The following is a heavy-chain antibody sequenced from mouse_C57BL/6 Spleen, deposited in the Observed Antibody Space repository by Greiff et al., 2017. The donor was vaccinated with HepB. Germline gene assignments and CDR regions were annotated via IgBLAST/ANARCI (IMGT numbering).Heavy chain of an antibody. D-gene: IGHD1-1*01. V-gene: IGHV1-61*01. CDR3: AREDYGRSYDYAMDD. Sequence: QVQLQQPGAELVRPGSSVKLSCKASGYTFTSYWMDWVKQRPGQGLEWIGNIYPSDSETHYNQKFKDKATLTVDKSSSTAYMQLSSLTSEDSAVYYCAREDYGRSYDYAMDDWGQGTSVTVSS. CDR1: GYTFTSYW. J-gene: IGHJ4*01. CDR2: IYPSDSET.